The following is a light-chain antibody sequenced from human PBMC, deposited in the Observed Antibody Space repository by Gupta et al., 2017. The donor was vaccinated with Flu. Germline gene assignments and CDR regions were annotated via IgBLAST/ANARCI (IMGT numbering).Light chain of an antibody. Sequence: DIVMTQSPLSLPVTPGEPASISCRSSQSLLHINRYTYLDWYLQKQGQSPQLLSYLGSNRASGVPDRFSGSGSGTDFTLKISRVEAEDVRVYYCMQALQTPRTFGQGTKVEIK. J-gene: IGKJ1*01. CDR1: QSLLHINRYTY. CDR3: MQALQTPRT. V-gene: IGKV2-28*01. CDR2: LGS.